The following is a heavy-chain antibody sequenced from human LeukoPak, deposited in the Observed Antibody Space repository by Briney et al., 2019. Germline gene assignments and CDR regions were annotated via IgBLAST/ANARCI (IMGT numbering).Heavy chain of an antibody. CDR2: INPNSGGT. J-gene: IGHJ4*02. CDR1: GYTFTGYH. CDR3: ARDSQVAAAGPFDY. V-gene: IGHV1-2*02. Sequence: ASVKVSCKASGYTFTGYHMHWVRQAPGQGLEWMGWINPNSGGTNYAQKFQGRVTMTRDTSISTAYMELSRLRSDDTAVYYCARDSQVAAAGPFDYWGQGTLVTVSS. D-gene: IGHD6-13*01.